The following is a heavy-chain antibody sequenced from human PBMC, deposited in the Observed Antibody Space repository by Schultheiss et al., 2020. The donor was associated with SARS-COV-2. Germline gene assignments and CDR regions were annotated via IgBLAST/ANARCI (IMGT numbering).Heavy chain of an antibody. CDR1: GFTFSSYA. V-gene: IGHV3-23*01. CDR3: ARVVVFRGYSYGPLDY. D-gene: IGHD5-18*01. Sequence: GGSLRLSCSASGFTFSSYAMSWVRQAPGKGLEWVSAISGSGGSTYYADSVKGRFTISRDNSKNTLYLQMNSLRAEDTAVYYCARVVVFRGYSYGPLDYWGQGTLVTV. CDR2: ISGSGGST. J-gene: IGHJ4*02.